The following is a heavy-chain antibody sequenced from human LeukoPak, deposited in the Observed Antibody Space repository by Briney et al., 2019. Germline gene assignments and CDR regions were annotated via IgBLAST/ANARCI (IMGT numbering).Heavy chain of an antibody. D-gene: IGHD4-17*01. CDR3: ANYGDYQYFDY. J-gene: IGHJ4*02. Sequence: GGSLRLSCAASGFTFINYGMHWVRQAPGKGLEWVAVISYDATNKYYADSVKGRFTISRDNSKNTLYLQMNSLKTDDTAVFYCANYGDYQYFDYWGQGTPVTVSS. V-gene: IGHV3-30*18. CDR2: ISYDATNK. CDR1: GFTFINYG.